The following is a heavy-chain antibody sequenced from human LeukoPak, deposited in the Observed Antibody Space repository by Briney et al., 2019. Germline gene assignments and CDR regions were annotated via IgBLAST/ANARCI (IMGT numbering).Heavy chain of an antibody. Sequence: ASVKVSCKASGYTFTSYAMNWVRQVPGQGLEWMGWINPNSGGTNYAQKFQGRVTMTRDTSISTAYMELSRLRSDDTAVYYCARSYYDSSGSTHWGQGTLVTVSS. V-gene: IGHV1-2*02. CDR1: GYTFTSYA. CDR3: ARSYYDSSGSTH. CDR2: INPNSGGT. D-gene: IGHD3-22*01. J-gene: IGHJ4*02.